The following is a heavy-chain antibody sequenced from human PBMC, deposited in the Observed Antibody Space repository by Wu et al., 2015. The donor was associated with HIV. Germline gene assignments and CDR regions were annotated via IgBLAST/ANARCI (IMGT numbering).Heavy chain of an antibody. V-gene: IGHV1-2*02. J-gene: IGHJ6*03. CDR3: ARDRSALYFYMDV. Sequence: QVQLVQSGAEVKKPGDSVKISCKASGYTFIHYYMHWVRQAPGQGLEWMGWINPKSGDTNYAQKFQGRVTMTRDTSISTAYMELSRLRSDDTAVYFXARDRSALYFYMDVVGTKGPRSPSP. CDR2: INPKSGDT. CDR1: GYTFIHYY.